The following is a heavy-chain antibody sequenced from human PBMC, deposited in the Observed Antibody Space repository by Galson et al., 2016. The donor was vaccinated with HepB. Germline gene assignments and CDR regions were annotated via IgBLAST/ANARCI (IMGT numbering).Heavy chain of an antibody. J-gene: IGHJ4*02. V-gene: IGHV4-39*01. CDR2: IYYSGST. CDR1: GGSISSSSFS. CDR3: ARYYYDTSGYHYFFDY. Sequence: SETLSLTCTVSGGSISSSSFSWGWIRQPPGKGLEWIGNIYYSGSTYYNPSLKSRVTMSVDTSTNQFSLKLSSVTAADTAVYYCARYYYDTSGYHYFFDYWGQGTLVTVSS. D-gene: IGHD3-22*01.